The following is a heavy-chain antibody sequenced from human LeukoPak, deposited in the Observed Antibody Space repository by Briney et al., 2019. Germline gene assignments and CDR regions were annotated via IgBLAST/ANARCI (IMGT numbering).Heavy chain of an antibody. V-gene: IGHV3-11*04. D-gene: IGHD3-22*01. Sequence: GGSLRLYCAASGFTFSDYYMSWIRQAPGKGLEWLSYISSSGNTIYYADSVKGRFTISRDNGKNSLYLQMNSLRAEDTAVYYCARSPHYFDNSGYYWGQGTLVTVSS. CDR3: ARSPHYFDNSGYY. J-gene: IGHJ4*02. CDR1: GFTFSDYY. CDR2: ISSSGNTI.